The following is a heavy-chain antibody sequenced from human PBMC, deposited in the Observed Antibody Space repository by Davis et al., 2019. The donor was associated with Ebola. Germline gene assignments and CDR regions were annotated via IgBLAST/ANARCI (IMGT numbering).Heavy chain of an antibody. D-gene: IGHD6-19*01. CDR3: ARVLSSSGWYDY. J-gene: IGHJ4*02. Sequence: PGGSLRLSCAASGFTFSSYAMHWVRQAPGKGLEHVSAISSNGGSTYYANSVKGRFTISRDNSKNTLYLQMGSLRAEDMAVYYCARVLSSSGWYDYWGQGTLVTVSS. V-gene: IGHV3-64*01. CDR1: GFTFSSYA. CDR2: ISSNGGST.